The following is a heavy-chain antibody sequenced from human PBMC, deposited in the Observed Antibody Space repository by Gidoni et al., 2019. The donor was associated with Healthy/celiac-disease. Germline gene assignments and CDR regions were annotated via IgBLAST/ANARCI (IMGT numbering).Heavy chain of an antibody. Sequence: VPLVQSGAEVKKPRESLTISCKGYGYSVTSYCIGWVRQMPGKGLEWMGIIYPGESDTRYSPLFQGQVTISADKSISTAYLQWSSREASDTAMYYCARQEGRGLTADAFDIWGQGTMVTVSS. J-gene: IGHJ3*02. V-gene: IGHV5-51*01. CDR3: ARQEGRGLTADAFDI. CDR1: GYSVTSYC. D-gene: IGHD2-21*02. CDR2: IYPGESDT.